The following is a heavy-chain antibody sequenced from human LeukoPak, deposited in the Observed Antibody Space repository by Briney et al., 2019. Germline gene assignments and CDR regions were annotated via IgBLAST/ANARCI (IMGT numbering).Heavy chain of an antibody. CDR2: IIPIFGTA. D-gene: IGHD1-26*01. J-gene: IGHJ6*02. CDR3: ATRAAGRDYYYYYGMDV. Sequence: GASVKVSCKASGGTFSSYAISWVRQAPGQGLEWMGGIIPIFGTANYAQKFQGRVTITADKSTGTAYMELSSLRSEDTAVYYCATRAAGRDYYYYYGMDVWGQGTTVTVSS. V-gene: IGHV1-69*06. CDR1: GGTFSSYA.